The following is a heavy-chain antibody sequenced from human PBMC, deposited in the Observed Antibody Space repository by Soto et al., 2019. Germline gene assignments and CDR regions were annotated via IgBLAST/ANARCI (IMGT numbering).Heavy chain of an antibody. CDR2: IIPIFGTA. J-gene: IGHJ6*02. CDR3: ARGIGSSSGMDV. Sequence: FSVKLSCKASGGTFSSYAISWVRQAPGQGLEWMGGIIPIFGTANYAQKFQGRVTITADESTSTAYMELSNLRSEDTAVYYCARGIGSSSGMDVWGQGTTVTVSS. D-gene: IGHD6-13*01. V-gene: IGHV1-69*13. CDR1: GGTFSSYA.